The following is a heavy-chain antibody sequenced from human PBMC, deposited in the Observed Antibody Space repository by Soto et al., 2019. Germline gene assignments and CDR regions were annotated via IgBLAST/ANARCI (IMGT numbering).Heavy chain of an antibody. CDR2: IVVGSGNT. D-gene: IGHD2-2*01. CDR1: GFTFTNSA. Sequence: ASVKVSCKASGFTFTNSAVQWVRQARGQRLEWIGWIVVGSGNTNYAQKFQERVTITRDMSTSTAYMELSSLRSEDTAVYYCATTPSVPAATKDNWFDPWGQGTLVTVSS. V-gene: IGHV1-58*01. CDR3: ATTPSVPAATKDNWFDP. J-gene: IGHJ5*02.